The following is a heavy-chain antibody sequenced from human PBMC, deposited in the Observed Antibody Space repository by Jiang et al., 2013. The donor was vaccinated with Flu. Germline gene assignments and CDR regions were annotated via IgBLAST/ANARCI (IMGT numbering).Heavy chain of an antibody. CDR2: INHSGST. CDR1: GGSFSGYY. Sequence: ALLKPSETLSLTCAVYGGSFSGYYWSWIRQPPGKGLEWIGEINHSGSTNYNPSLKSRVTISVDTSKNQFSLKLSSVTAADTAVYYCARPRGSYYDSSGPIWGQGTMVTISS. V-gene: IGHV4-34*01. J-gene: IGHJ3*02. CDR3: ARPRGSYYDSSGPI. D-gene: IGHD3-22*01.